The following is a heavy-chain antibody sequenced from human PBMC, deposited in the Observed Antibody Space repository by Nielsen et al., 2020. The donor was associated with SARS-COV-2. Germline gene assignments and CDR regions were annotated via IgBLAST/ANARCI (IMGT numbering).Heavy chain of an antibody. J-gene: IGHJ4*02. CDR1: GDSVSSNSAA. Sequence: SQTLSLTCAISGDSVSSNSAAWNWIRQSPSRGLEWLGRTYYRSKWYNDYAVSVKSRITINPDTSKNQFSLQLNSVTAADTAVYYCAREGAPDKYSSGWYRPFDYWGQGTLVTVSS. D-gene: IGHD6-19*01. CDR2: TYYRSKWYN. V-gene: IGHV6-1*01. CDR3: AREGAPDKYSSGWYRPFDY.